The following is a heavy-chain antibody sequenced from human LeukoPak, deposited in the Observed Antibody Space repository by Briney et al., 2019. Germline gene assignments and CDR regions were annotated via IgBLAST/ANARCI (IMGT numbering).Heavy chain of an antibody. CDR2: MLYSGTT. CDR1: GDY. V-gene: IGHV4-39*07. J-gene: IGHJ3*02. D-gene: IGHD5-24*01. Sequence: SETLSLTCSVSGDYWGWFRQPPGKGLEWIGTMLYSGTTYYNPSLKSRVTISADTSKKQFSLKLSSVTAADTAVYYCASRQSVEMATIGAFDIWGQGTMVTVSS. CDR3: ASRQSVEMATIGAFDI.